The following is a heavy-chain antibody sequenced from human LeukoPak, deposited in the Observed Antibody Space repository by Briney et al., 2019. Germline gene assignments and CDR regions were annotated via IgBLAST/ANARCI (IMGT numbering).Heavy chain of an antibody. CDR2: IYYSGST. V-gene: IGHV4-31*03. CDR3: ARLYYDILTGPRGGFDP. Sequence: SETLSLTCTVSGGSISSGGYYWSWIRQHPGKGLEWIGYIYYSGSTYYNPSLKSRVTISVDTSKNQFSLKLSSVTAADTAVYYCARLYYDILTGPRGGFDPWGQGTLVTVSS. CDR1: GGSISSGGYY. D-gene: IGHD3-9*01. J-gene: IGHJ5*02.